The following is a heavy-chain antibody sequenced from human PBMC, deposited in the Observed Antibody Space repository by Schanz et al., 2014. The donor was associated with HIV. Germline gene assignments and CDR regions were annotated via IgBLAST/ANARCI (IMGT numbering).Heavy chain of an antibody. Sequence: QVQLQESGPRLVKPSQTLSLTCSVFGVSISSADFYWSWIRHLPGKGLEWIGYIHYSGSTYYNPSLRSRVTMSIDTSKNQFSLKLSFVTAADTAIYYCARGSSTRDWIDPWGQGTLVTVSS. D-gene: IGHD1-26*01. V-gene: IGHV4-31*03. J-gene: IGHJ5*02. CDR2: IHYSGST. CDR3: ARGSSTRDWIDP. CDR1: GVSISSADFY.